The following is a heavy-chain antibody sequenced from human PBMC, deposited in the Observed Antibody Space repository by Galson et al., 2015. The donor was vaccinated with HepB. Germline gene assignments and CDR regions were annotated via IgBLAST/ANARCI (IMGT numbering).Heavy chain of an antibody. CDR3: ARGTSVTMSGRDWFDP. Sequence: SVKVSCKASGYTFTGYFIHWVRLAPGQGLECMGYINPNSGGTNYAQKFQGRVTMTRDTSISTAYMELSRLRSDDTAVYYCARGTSVTMSGRDWFDPWGQGTLVTVSS. CDR2: INPNSGGT. J-gene: IGHJ5*02. V-gene: IGHV1-2*02. D-gene: IGHD3-10*02. CDR1: GYTFTGYF.